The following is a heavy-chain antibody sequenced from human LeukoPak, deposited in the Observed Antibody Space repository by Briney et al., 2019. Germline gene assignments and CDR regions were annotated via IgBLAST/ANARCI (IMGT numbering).Heavy chain of an antibody. V-gene: IGHV1-69*01. J-gene: IGHJ3*02. D-gene: IGHD6-19*01. CDR1: GGTFTSYA. CDR2: IIPIFGTA. CDR3: SVAGSHHDAFDI. Sequence: SVKVSCKASGGTFTSYAISWVRQAPGQGLEWIGGIIPIFGTANYAQKFQGRVTITADESTSTAYMELSSLRSEDTAVYYCSVAGSHHDAFDIWGQGTMVTVSS.